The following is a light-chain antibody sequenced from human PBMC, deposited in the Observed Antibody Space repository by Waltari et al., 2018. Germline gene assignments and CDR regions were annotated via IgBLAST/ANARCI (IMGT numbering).Light chain of an antibody. J-gene: IGLJ1*01. CDR3: QVWASGTYI. Sequence: SYELTDSISVSVALGQTAKIACGGDNIGSKSVHWYQQKPGQPPILVIYRDIRRPSGIPERFSGSNSGNMATLTISRAQVVDEADYFCQVWASGTYIFAGGTKLTVL. V-gene: IGLV3-9*01. CDR1: NIGSKS. CDR2: RDI.